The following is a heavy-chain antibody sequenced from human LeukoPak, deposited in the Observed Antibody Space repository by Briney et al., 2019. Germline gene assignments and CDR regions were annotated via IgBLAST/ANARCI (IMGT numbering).Heavy chain of an antibody. J-gene: IGHJ4*02. CDR3: ATAHMVRGIINSFDY. V-gene: IGHV4-39*01. Sequence: SETLSLTCTVSGGSISSSSYYWGWIRQPPGRGLEWIGSIFYSGSTYYNPSLKSRVTISVDTSKNQFSLKLSSVTAADTAVYYCATAHMVRGIINSFDYWGQGTLVTASS. CDR2: IFYSGST. CDR1: GGSISSSSYY. D-gene: IGHD3-10*01.